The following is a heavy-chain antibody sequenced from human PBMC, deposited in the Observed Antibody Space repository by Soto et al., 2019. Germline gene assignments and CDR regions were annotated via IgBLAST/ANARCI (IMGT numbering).Heavy chain of an antibody. CDR1: GFTFSSYG. V-gene: IGHV3-30*18. D-gene: IGHD3-10*01. J-gene: IGHJ6*02. CDR2: ISYDGSNK. Sequence: LRLSCAASGFTFSSYGMHWVRQAPGKGLEWVAVISYDGSNKYYADSVKGRFTISRDNSKNTLYLQMNSLRAEDTAVYYCAKGGSLWFGELLGYYYYYGMDVWGQGTTVTVSS. CDR3: AKGGSLWFGELLGYYYYYGMDV.